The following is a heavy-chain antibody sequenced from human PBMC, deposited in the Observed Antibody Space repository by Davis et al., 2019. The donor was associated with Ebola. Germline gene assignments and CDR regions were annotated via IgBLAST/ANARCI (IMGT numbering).Heavy chain of an antibody. CDR3: ARDLNQGFDFWSGGAYFDY. CDR1: GFTFSSYA. D-gene: IGHD3-3*01. CDR2: ISGSGGST. Sequence: PGGSLRLSCAASGFTFSSYAMSWVRQAPGKGLEWVSAISGSGGSTYYADSVKGRFTISRDNSKNTLYLQMNSLRAEDTAVYYCARDLNQGFDFWSGGAYFDYWGQGTLVTVSS. V-gene: IGHV3-23*01. J-gene: IGHJ4*02.